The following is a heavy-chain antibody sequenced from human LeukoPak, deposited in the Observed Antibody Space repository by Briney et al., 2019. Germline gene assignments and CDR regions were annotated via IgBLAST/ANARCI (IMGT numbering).Heavy chain of an antibody. D-gene: IGHD2-2*02. CDR3: ARECSSTTCYTRSFDP. CDR1: GYSISGGYY. J-gene: IGHJ5*02. CDR2: LYHSGST. Sequence: SETLSLTCIVSGYSISGGYYWGWIRQPPGKGLEWIGNLYHSGSTYYNPSLRSRATISGDTSKNQFSLSLSSVTAADTAVYYCARECSSTTCYTRSFDPWGQGTLVTVSS. V-gene: IGHV4-38-2*02.